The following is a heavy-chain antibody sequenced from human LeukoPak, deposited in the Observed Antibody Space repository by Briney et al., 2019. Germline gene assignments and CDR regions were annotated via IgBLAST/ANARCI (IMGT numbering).Heavy chain of an antibody. D-gene: IGHD5-24*01. CDR1: GGTFSSYA. V-gene: IGHV1-69*13. CDR2: IIPIFGTA. J-gene: IGHJ4*02. CDR3: AREGGDGYNYDRVEGNYFDY. Sequence: ASVRVSCKASGGTFSSYAISWVRQAPGQGLEWMGGIIPIFGTANYAQKFQGRVTITADESTSTAYMELSSLRSEDTAVYCCAREGGDGYNYDRVEGNYFDYWGQGTLVTVSS.